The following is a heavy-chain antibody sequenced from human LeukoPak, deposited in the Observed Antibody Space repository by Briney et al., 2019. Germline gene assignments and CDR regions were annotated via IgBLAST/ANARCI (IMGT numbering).Heavy chain of an antibody. CDR3: ARDGDSGYDLYY. V-gene: IGHV3-23*01. CDR1: GLTLRGYA. Sequence: GGSLRLSCAAPGLTLRGYAMSWVRQAPGEGLGWVSPISGRGDKTYYVDSVKGRFTISRDSSKNTLYLQMSSLRAEDTAIYYCARDGDSGYDLYYWGQGTLVTVSS. CDR2: ISGRGDKT. J-gene: IGHJ4*02. D-gene: IGHD5-12*01.